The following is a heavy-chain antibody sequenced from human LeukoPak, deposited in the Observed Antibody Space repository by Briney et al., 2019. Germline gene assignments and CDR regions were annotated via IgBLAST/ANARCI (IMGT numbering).Heavy chain of an antibody. D-gene: IGHD4-23*01. V-gene: IGHV3-30*02. Sequence: PGGSLRLSCAASGFTFSSLGMHWVRQAPGKGLEWVAVIWYDGSNKYYADSVKGRFTISRDNSKNTLYLQMNSLRAEDTAVYYCAKDRATVVTFAFDIWGQGTMVTVSS. CDR1: GFTFSSLG. CDR2: IWYDGSNK. J-gene: IGHJ3*02. CDR3: AKDRATVVTFAFDI.